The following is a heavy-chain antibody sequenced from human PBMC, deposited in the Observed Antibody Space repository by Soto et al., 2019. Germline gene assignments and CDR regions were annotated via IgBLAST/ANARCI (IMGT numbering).Heavy chain of an antibody. Sequence: PSETLSFTCAVYGGSFSGYYWSWIRQPPGKGLEWIGEINHSGSTNYNPSLKSRVTISVDTSKNQFSLKLSSVTAADTAVYYCARVVAARRRDYYYYMDVWGKGTTVTVSS. CDR1: GGSFSGYY. D-gene: IGHD6-6*01. J-gene: IGHJ6*03. CDR3: ARVVAARRRDYYYYMDV. CDR2: INHSGST. V-gene: IGHV4-34*01.